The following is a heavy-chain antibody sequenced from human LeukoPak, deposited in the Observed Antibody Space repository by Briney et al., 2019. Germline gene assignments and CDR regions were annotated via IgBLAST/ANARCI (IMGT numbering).Heavy chain of an antibody. Sequence: EASVKVSCKASGYTFTGYYMHWVRQAPGQGLEWMGWINPNSGGTNYAQKFQGRVTMTRDTSISTAYMELSRLRSDDTAVYYCASVGSSGWWDYYYGMDVWGQGTTVTVSS. D-gene: IGHD6-19*01. CDR3: ASVGSSGWWDYYYGMDV. J-gene: IGHJ6*02. CDR1: GYTFTGYY. V-gene: IGHV1-2*02. CDR2: INPNSGGT.